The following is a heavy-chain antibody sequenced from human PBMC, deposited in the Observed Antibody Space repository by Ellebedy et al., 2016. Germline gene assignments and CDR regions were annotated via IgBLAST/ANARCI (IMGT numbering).Heavy chain of an antibody. J-gene: IGHJ4*02. Sequence: SETLSLTCTVSGVSISSYYWNWIRQPPGKGLEWVGYIHYTGENTYEPSLRSRVTMSVDTSKNQFSLKLSSVTAADTAVYYCARGTRGYDILTGYLSPFDYWGQGTLVTVSS. V-gene: IGHV4-59*08. D-gene: IGHD3-9*01. CDR2: IHYTGEN. CDR1: GVSISSYY. CDR3: ARGTRGYDILTGYLSPFDY.